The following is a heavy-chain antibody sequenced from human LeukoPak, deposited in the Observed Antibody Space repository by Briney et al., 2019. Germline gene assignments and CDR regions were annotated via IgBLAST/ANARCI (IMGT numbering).Heavy chain of an antibody. V-gene: IGHV3-49*04. CDR3: TRDQTPYY. CDR1: GFTFGDYA. CDR2: IRSKIYGGTP. Sequence: GRSLRLSCTASGFTFGDYAMTWVRQAPGKGLEWVGFIRSKIYGGTPEYAASVKGRFTISRDDSKGVAYPQMNSLKTEDTAVYYCTRDQTPYYWGQGTLVTVSS. J-gene: IGHJ4*02.